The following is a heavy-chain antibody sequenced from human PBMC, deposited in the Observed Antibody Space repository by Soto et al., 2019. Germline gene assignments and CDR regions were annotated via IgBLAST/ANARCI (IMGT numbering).Heavy chain of an antibody. Sequence: EVQLLESGGGLVQPGGSLRLSCAASGFTFSSYAMSWVRQAPGMGLEWVSAISSAGSSTYYADSVKGRFTISRDNSKNTLYLQMHGLRSEDTAVYYCAKDRTVNYGGWRGDFDYWGQGTLVTVSS. V-gene: IGHV3-23*01. CDR1: GFTFSSYA. CDR2: ISSAGSST. D-gene: IGHD4-17*01. CDR3: AKDRTVNYGGWRGDFDY. J-gene: IGHJ4*02.